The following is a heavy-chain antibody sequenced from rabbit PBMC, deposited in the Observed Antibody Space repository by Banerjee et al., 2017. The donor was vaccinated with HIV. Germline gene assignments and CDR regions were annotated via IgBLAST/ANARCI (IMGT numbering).Heavy chain of an antibody. V-gene: IGHV1S43*01. CDR2: IYSSNGDK. CDR1: GFDFSNYG. J-gene: IGHJ4*01. Sequence: QSLEESGGDLVKPGASLTLSCKASGFDFSNYGVSWVRQAPGKGLELIACIYSSNGDKWYASWVNGRFTISRSTSLNTVDLKMTSLTVADTATYFCARDRDGDAGYGSLALWGPGTLVTVS. D-gene: IGHD7-1*01. CDR3: ARDRDGDAGYGSLAL.